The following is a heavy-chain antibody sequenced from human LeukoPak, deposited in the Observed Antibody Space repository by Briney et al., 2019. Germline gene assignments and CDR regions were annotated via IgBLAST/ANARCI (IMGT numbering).Heavy chain of an antibody. D-gene: IGHD2-21*01. CDR3: ARDVPPAYCGGDCYKLNWFDP. J-gene: IGHJ5*02. Sequence: SETLSLTCTVSGGSISSSSYYWGWIRQPPGKGLEWIGSIYYSGSTYYNPSLKSRVTISVDTSKNQFSLKLSSVTAADTAVYYCARDVPPAYCGGDCYKLNWFDPWGQGTLVTVSP. CDR2: IYYSGST. CDR1: GGSISSSSYY. V-gene: IGHV4-39*02.